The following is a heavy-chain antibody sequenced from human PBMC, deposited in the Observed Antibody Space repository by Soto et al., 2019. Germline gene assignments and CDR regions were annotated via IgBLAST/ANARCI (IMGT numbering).Heavy chain of an antibody. J-gene: IGHJ6*02. CDR2: ISSSSSYI. CDR3: ARDWGIAAAGFYYYYGMDV. V-gene: IGHV3-21*01. D-gene: IGHD6-13*01. Sequence: PGGSLRLSCAASGFTFSSYSMNWVRQAPGKGLEWVSSISSSSSYIYYADSVKGRFTISRDNAKNSLYLQMNSLRAEDTAVYYCARDWGIAAAGFYYYYGMDVWGQGTTVTVSS. CDR1: GFTFSSYS.